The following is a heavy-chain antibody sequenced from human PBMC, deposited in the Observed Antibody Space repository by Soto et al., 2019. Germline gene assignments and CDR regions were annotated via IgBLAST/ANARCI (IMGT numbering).Heavy chain of an antibody. CDR2: ISGVGGST. CDR3: AKDVARLTIFGAGDAFDI. Sequence: EVQLLESGGGLVQPGGSLRLSCAASGFTFSRYAMSWVRQAPGKGLEWVSGISGVGGSTYYADSVKGRFTISRDNSKDTLYLQMNSLRAEDTAIYYCAKDVARLTIFGAGDAFDIWGQGTMVTVSS. V-gene: IGHV3-23*01. D-gene: IGHD3-3*01. CDR1: GFTFSRYA. J-gene: IGHJ3*02.